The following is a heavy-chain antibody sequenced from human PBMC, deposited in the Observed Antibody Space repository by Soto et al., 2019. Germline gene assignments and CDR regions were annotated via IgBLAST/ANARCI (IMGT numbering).Heavy chain of an antibody. D-gene: IGHD3-3*01. CDR2: ISGSGGTT. V-gene: IGHV3-23*04. CDR3: AKDSWAIFGVPAGEYYAMDV. Sequence: EAQLVESGGGLVQPGRSLRLSCTASGFTFENYAMSWVRQAPGKGLEWVSAISGSGGTTYYSDSVKGRFTISRDNSKNTVYLQMNDLRVEDAAEYFCAKDSWAIFGVPAGEYYAMDVWGQGTTVTVSS. CDR1: GFTFENYA. J-gene: IGHJ6*02.